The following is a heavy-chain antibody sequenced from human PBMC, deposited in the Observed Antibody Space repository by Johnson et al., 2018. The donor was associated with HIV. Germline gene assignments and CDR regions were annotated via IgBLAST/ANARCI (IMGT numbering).Heavy chain of an antibody. CDR2: ISYDGSNK. CDR1: GFTVSSNY. Sequence: QVQLVESGGGLVQPGGSLRLSCAASGFTVSSNYMSWVRQAPGKGLEWVAVISYDGSNKYYADSVKGRFTISRDNSKNTLYLQMNSLRAEDTAFYYCAKDSDTFYLGSGDGFDIWGRGTMVTVSS. CDR3: AKDSDTFYLGSGDGFDI. J-gene: IGHJ3*02. D-gene: IGHD3-10*01. V-gene: IGHV3-30*18.